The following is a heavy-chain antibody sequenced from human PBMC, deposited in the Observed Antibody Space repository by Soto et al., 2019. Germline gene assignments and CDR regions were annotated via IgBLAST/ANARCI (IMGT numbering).Heavy chain of an antibody. CDR2: IAQDGSQT. D-gene: IGHD2-2*01. CDR1: GFAFTTYW. V-gene: IGHV3-7*01. Sequence: EAQWVESGGGLVQPGGSLRLSCAASGFAFTTYWMGWVRQAPGRGLECLANIAQDGSQTYYVESVKGRFTISRDNSKHSLYLQMNSLRAEDTAVYYCATMRRGRPDDYWGLGTRVTVSS. J-gene: IGHJ4*02. CDR3: ATMRRGRPDDY.